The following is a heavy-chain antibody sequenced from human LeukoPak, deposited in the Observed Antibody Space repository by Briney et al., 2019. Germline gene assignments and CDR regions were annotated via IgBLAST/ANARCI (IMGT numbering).Heavy chain of an antibody. Sequence: GGSLRLSCAASGFTFSTYWMSWVRQAPGKGLEWVANIKQDGSEKYYVDSVKGRFTISRDNAKNSLYLQMNSLRAEDTAVYYCARDSGFWSGHYYYYMDVWGKGTTVTVSS. CDR3: ARDSGFWSGHYYYYMDV. J-gene: IGHJ6*03. D-gene: IGHD3-3*01. CDR2: IKQDGSEK. V-gene: IGHV3-7*01. CDR1: GFTFSTYW.